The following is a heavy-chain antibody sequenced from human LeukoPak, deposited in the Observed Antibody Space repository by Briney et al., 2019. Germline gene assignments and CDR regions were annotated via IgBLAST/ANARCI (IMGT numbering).Heavy chain of an antibody. J-gene: IGHJ4*02. V-gene: IGHV3-53*01. D-gene: IGHD1-1*01. CDR2: IYSGERT. CDR3: ARDNSGSIDY. CDR1: GFTVSSNY. Sequence: GGSLRLSCVASGFTVSSNYMNWVRQAPGKGLAWVSIIYSGERTYYAGSVKGRFTISRDTSKNTLYLHMNSLRAEDTGMYYCARDNSGSIDYWGQGTLVTVSS.